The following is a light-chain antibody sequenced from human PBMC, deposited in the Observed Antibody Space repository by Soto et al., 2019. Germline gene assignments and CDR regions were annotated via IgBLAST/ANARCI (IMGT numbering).Light chain of an antibody. J-gene: IGKJ1*01. CDR2: GAS. Sequence: DIVLTQSPGTLSLSPGEGATLSCRASQSVRASYLAWYQQKPGQAPRLLIYGASNRATGIPDRFSGSGSGTDFTLTISRLEPEDFAVYYCQQYGSSGTFGQGTKVDIK. V-gene: IGKV3-20*01. CDR3: QQYGSSGT. CDR1: QSVRASY.